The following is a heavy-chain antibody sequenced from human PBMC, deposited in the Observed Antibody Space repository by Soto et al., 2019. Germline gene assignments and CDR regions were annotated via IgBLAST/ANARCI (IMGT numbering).Heavy chain of an antibody. J-gene: IGHJ6*02. D-gene: IGHD3-10*01. V-gene: IGHV3-23*01. CDR2: MNRAGTST. CDR1: GFTLTTYA. CDR3: ARGGADHDLYGMDV. Sequence: VQVLESGGGLVQPGGSLRLSCAASGFTLTTYAMTWVRQPPGKGLEWVSSMNRAGTSTSHADSVKGRFTTSRDNSKNTMYLEMNSLRAEDTAVYYCARGGADHDLYGMDVWGQGTTVIVSS.